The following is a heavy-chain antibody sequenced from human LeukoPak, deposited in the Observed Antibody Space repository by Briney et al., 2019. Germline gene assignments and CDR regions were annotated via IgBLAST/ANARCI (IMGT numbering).Heavy chain of an antibody. CDR1: GVSISSSSYY. Sequence: SETLSLTCTVSGVSISSSSYYWGWIRQPPGKGLEWIGSIYYSGSTYYNPSLKSRVTISVDTSKNQFSLKLSSVTAADTAVYYCARRVDFSATTYAFDIWGQGTMVTVSS. V-gene: IGHV4-39*01. D-gene: IGHD3-3*01. CDR3: ARRVDFSATTYAFDI. J-gene: IGHJ3*02. CDR2: IYYSGST.